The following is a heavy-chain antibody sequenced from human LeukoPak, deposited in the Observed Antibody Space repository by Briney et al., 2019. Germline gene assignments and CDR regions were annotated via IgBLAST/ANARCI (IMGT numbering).Heavy chain of an antibody. D-gene: IGHD6-19*01. CDR3: ARDGHSSGWYGDGMDV. Sequence: GGSLRLSCAASGFTFSSYAMHWVRQAPGKGLEWVAVISYDGSNKYYADSVKGRFTISRDNSKNTLYLQMSSLRAEDTAVYYCARDGHSSGWYGDGMDVWGQGTTVTVSS. CDR2: ISYDGSNK. V-gene: IGHV3-30-3*01. CDR1: GFTFSSYA. J-gene: IGHJ6*02.